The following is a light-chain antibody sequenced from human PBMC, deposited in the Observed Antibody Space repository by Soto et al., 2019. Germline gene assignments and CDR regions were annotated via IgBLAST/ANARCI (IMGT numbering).Light chain of an antibody. CDR2: SNN. CDR3: AAWDDSLSGHVV. J-gene: IGLJ2*01. CDR1: SSNIGSNY. Sequence: QSVLTQPPSASGTPGQRVTISCSGSSSNIGSNYVYWYQQLPGTAPKLLISSNNQRPSGVPDRFSGSKSGTSASLAISGLRSEDEADYYCAAWDDSLSGHVVFGGGTQLTVL. V-gene: IGLV1-47*02.